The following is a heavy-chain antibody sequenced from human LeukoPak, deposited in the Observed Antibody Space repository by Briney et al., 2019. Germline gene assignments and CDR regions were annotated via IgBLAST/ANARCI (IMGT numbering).Heavy chain of an antibody. Sequence: PGGSLRLSCAASGFTFSSYAMHWVRQAPGKGLEWVTVISYDGSNKYYADSVKGRFTISRDNSKNTLYLQMNSLRAEDTAVYYCARVPVAGYYFDYWGQGTLVTVSS. CDR2: ISYDGSNK. D-gene: IGHD6-19*01. CDR3: ARVPVAGYYFDY. V-gene: IGHV3-30-3*01. J-gene: IGHJ4*02. CDR1: GFTFSSYA.